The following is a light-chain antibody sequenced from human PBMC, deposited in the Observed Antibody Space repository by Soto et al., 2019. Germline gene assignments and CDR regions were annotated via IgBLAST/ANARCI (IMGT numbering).Light chain of an antibody. CDR2: GAS. J-gene: IGKJ4*01. Sequence: EIVMTQSPATLSVSPGERTTLSCRASRNINRKLAWYQQKPGQAPRLLISGASTRATGIPARFSGSGSGTEFTLTISSLQSEDFAVYYCQQYYDYPPLIFGGGTVVEIK. V-gene: IGKV3-15*01. CDR1: RNINRK. CDR3: QQYYDYPPLI.